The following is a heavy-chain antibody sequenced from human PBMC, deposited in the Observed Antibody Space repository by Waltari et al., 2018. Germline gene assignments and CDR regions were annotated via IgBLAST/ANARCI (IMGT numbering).Heavy chain of an antibody. Sequence: QVQLQESGPGLVKPSETLSLTCTVSGGSISSYYWSWIRQPPGKGLEWIGEIYHSGSTNYNPSLKSRVTISVDKSKNQFSLKLSSVTAADTAVYYCARLSRVAGSGGDYWGQGTLVTVSS. CDR3: ARLSRVAGSGGDY. D-gene: IGHD3-10*01. V-gene: IGHV4-59*12. CDR1: GGSISSYY. J-gene: IGHJ4*02. CDR2: IYHSGST.